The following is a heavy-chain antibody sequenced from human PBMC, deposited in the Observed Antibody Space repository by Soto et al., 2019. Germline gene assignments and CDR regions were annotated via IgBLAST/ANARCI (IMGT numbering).Heavy chain of an antibody. D-gene: IGHD1-26*01. Sequence: GGSLRLSCTASGFTFGDYAMSWFRQAPGKGLEWVGFIRSKGYGGTTEYSASGKGRFTISRDDSKSIAYLQMNSLKTEDASVYYCTREMGGYYWGQGTLVTVSS. CDR2: IRSKGYGGTT. CDR1: GFTFGDYA. J-gene: IGHJ4*02. CDR3: TREMGGYY. V-gene: IGHV3-49*03.